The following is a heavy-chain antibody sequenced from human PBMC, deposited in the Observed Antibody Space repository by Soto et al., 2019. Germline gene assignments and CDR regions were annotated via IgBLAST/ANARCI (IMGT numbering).Heavy chain of an antibody. CDR1: GFTFSSYA. V-gene: IGHV3-30-3*01. CDR2: ISYDGSNK. D-gene: IGHD3-22*01. J-gene: IGHJ3*02. Sequence: QVQLVESGGGVVQPGRSLRLSCAASGFTFSSYAMHWVCQAPGKGLEWVAVISYDGSNKYYADSVKGRFTISRDNSKNTLYLQMNSLRAEDTAVYYCARSIGYYYGGAFDIWGQGTMVTVSS. CDR3: ARSIGYYYGGAFDI.